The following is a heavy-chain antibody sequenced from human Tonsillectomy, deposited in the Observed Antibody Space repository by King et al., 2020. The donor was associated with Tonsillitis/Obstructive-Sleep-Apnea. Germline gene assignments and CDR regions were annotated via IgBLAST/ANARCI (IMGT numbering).Heavy chain of an antibody. D-gene: IGHD4-23*01. CDR3: VRDRGIDYGGCLFDY. V-gene: IGHV3-7*04. Sequence: VQLVESGGGFVQPGESLRLSCVGSGFRFGDYWMNWIRQAPGKGPEWVANMKHDGSEIYYVDSVKGRFTISRDNARDSVFLQMNSLRAEATAVNYCVRDRGIDYGGCLFDYWGQGTLVTVSS. J-gene: IGHJ4*02. CDR2: MKHDGSEI. CDR1: GFRFGDYW.